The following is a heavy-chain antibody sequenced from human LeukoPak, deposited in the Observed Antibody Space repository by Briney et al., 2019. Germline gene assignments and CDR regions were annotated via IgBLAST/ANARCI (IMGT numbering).Heavy chain of an antibody. D-gene: IGHD5-18*01. CDR3: ERELRQLWQYFYYYYSDV. Sequence: SETLSLTCTVSGGSISSYYWSWIRQPPGKGLEWIGYIYYSGSTNYNPSLKSRVTISVDTSKNQFSLKLSSVTAADTAVYYCERELRQLWQYFYYYYSDVWGKGTTVTVSS. J-gene: IGHJ6*03. V-gene: IGHV4-59*01. CDR2: IYYSGST. CDR1: GGSISSYY.